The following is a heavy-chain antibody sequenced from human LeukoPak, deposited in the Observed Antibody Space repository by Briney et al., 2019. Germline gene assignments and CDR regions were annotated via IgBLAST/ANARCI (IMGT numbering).Heavy chain of an antibody. V-gene: IGHV4-59*01. Sequence: PSETLSLTCTVSGGSIRGYYWSWIRQPPGKGLEWIGYIYYSGSTNYTPSLKSRVSISVDTSKNQFSLKLSSVTAADTAVYYCARTGSTVTMLYPFDHWGQGTLVTVSS. CDR2: IYYSGST. J-gene: IGHJ4*02. D-gene: IGHD4-17*01. CDR1: GGSIRGYY. CDR3: ARTGSTVTMLYPFDH.